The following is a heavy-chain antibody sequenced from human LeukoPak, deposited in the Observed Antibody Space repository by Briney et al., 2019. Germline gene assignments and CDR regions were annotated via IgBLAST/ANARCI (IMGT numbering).Heavy chain of an antibody. CDR3: VRHGDTDSCLAN. Sequence: GSLRLSCAASGFTFSSYSMNWVRQAPGKGLECVSSICSTSRCIFYADSVKGRFTISRDNAKSSLYLQMNDLRAEDTAVYYCVRHGDTDSCLANWGQGTLVTVSS. V-gene: IGHV3-21*01. CDR1: GFTFSSYS. J-gene: IGHJ4*02. D-gene: IGHD2-2*01. CDR2: ICSTSRCI.